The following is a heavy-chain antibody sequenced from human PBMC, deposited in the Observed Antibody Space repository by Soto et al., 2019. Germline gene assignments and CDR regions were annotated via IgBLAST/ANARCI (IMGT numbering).Heavy chain of an antibody. Sequence: QLQLRESGPGLVKSSETLSLTCAVSGASISRGGFHWGWIRQPPGQGLEWIGSLYSGTTYYNPSLKSRVTISADTSKNEFSLRLTSVAAADTAVYYCARRGSGHTFDYWGQGTLVTVSS. CDR1: GASISRGGFH. D-gene: IGHD3-10*01. CDR2: LYSGTT. CDR3: ARRGSGHTFDY. J-gene: IGHJ4*02. V-gene: IGHV4-39*01.